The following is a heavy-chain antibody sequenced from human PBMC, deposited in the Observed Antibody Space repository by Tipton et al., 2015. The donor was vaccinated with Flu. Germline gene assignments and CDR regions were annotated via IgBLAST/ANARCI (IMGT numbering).Heavy chain of an antibody. CDR1: GGSLSSFY. Sequence: LRLSCTVSGGSLSSFYWSWIRQPAGKGLEWIGRIYTSGSTQYNPSLKSRLSMSVDTSKNQFSLKLTSVTAADTAVYYCARGSGSGTYVIFDFWGQGTLVTVSS. CDR3: ARGSGSGTYVIFDF. J-gene: IGHJ4*02. V-gene: IGHV4-4*07. D-gene: IGHD3-10*01. CDR2: IYTSGST.